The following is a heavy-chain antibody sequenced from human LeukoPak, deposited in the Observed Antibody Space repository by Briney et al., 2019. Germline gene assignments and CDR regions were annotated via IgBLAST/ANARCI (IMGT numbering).Heavy chain of an antibody. J-gene: IGHJ3*02. V-gene: IGHV3-11*04. CDR2: SSTSGSIT. D-gene: IGHD2/OR15-2a*01. Sequence: TGGSLRLSCAASGFTFSDYYMSWIRQAPGKGLQWLAYSSTSGSITYYADSVKGRFTISRDNAKNSVYLQMNSLRAEDTAVSYCAKGRDSTSFDAFDIWGQGTMVTVSS. CDR1: GFTFSDYY. CDR3: AKGRDSTSFDAFDI.